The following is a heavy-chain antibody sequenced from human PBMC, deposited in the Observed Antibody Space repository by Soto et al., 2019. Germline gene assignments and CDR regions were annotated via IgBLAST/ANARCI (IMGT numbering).Heavy chain of an antibody. V-gene: IGHV1-3*01. CDR1: EYGFSRYA. CDR3: ARDHTDFHSSGYPHGMGV. D-gene: IGHD3-22*01. J-gene: IGHJ6*02. CDR2: IYAGNGNT. Sequence: QGHLVQSGAEVLQPGASVKVSCKTSEYGFSRYAFHWVRQAPGQGLEWMGWIYAGNGNTKYSQKFQGRVTISRDTFASTTYLELGGLTSEDTALYFCARDHTDFHSSGYPHGMGVWGQGTTVTVSS.